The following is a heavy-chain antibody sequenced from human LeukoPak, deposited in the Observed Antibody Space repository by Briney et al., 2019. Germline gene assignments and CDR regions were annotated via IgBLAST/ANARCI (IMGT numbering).Heavy chain of an antibody. CDR3: ARAYSGYDPCLYLNGMAV. Sequence: LETLSLTCTVSGSSITSYYWSWIRQPPGKGLEWIGYIFYSGTTNYNPSLRSRVTILLDRSKSQISLELRAVTAADTAVYYCARAYSGYDPCLYLNGMAVWGQGTTVTVSS. D-gene: IGHD5-12*01. J-gene: IGHJ6*02. CDR1: GSSITSYY. CDR2: IFYSGTT. V-gene: IGHV4-59*08.